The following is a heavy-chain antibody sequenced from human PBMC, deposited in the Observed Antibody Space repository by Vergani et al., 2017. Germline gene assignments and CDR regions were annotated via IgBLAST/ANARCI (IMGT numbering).Heavy chain of an antibody. CDR3: GRDGAGGPAESFDY. CDR1: GYTFTSYY. J-gene: IGHJ4*02. V-gene: IGHV1-46*01. D-gene: IGHD2-2*01. Sequence: QVQLVQSGAEVKKPGASVKFSCKASGYTFTSYYMHWVRQAPGQGLEWMGIINPSGGSTSYAKKFQGRVTMTRATSTSTVYPELSSLSSEDTAVYYFGRDGAGGPAESFDYWGQGTLVTVSS. CDR2: INPSGGST.